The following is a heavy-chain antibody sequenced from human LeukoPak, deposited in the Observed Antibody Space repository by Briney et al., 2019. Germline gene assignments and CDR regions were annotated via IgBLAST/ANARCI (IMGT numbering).Heavy chain of an antibody. V-gene: IGHV3-48*03. CDR3: ARGRGSGTYYTRGYYMDV. CDR1: GFTFSSYE. D-gene: IGHD3-10*01. J-gene: IGHJ6*04. Sequence: GGSLRLSCAASGFTFSSYEMNWVRQGPGKGLEWVSYINSSESTIYYADSVGGRFTNSRDNGKNSLYLQMNSLRAEDTAVYYCARGRGSGTYYTRGYYMDVWGKGTTVTISS. CDR2: INSSESTI.